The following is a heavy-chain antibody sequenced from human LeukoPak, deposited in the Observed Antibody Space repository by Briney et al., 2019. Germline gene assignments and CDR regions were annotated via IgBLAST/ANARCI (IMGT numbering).Heavy chain of an antibody. J-gene: IGHJ6*02. V-gene: IGHV3-23*01. CDR2: ISGSGATT. D-gene: IGHD3-16*01. CDR3: AKGLWGAYYYGMDV. Sequence: GGSLRLSYAASGFTFSNYAMSWVRQAPGKGLEWVSVISGSGATTDYADSVMGRFTISRDNSKNTLYLQLDSLRAEDTAVYFCAKGLWGAYYYGMDVWGQGTTVTVSS. CDR1: GFTFSNYA.